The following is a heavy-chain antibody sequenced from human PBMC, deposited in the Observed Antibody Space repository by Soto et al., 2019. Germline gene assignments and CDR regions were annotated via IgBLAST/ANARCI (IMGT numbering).Heavy chain of an antibody. J-gene: IGHJ6*02. D-gene: IGHD3-10*01. CDR1: GYTFTSYG. CDR3: ARAHLPEYGSGSYYIGYGMDV. V-gene: IGHV1-18*01. Sequence: ASVKVSCKASGYTFTSYGISWVRQAPGQGLEWMGWISAYNGNTNYAQKLQGRVTMTTDTSTSTAYMELRSLRSDDTAVYYCARAHLPEYGSGSYYIGYGMDVWGQGTTVTVSS. CDR2: ISAYNGNT.